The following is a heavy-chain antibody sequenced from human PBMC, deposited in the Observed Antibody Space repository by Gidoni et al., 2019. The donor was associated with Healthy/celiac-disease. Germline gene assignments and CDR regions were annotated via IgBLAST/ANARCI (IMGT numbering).Heavy chain of an antibody. J-gene: IGHJ6*04. V-gene: IGHV5-51*01. CDR2: IYPGDSDT. Sequence: EVQLVQSAAGVKKPGESLQISCKGSGYSFTRYWISWVRQMPGKGLEWMGIIYPGDSDTRYSPSFPGQVTISADKSISTAYLQWSSLKASDTAMYYCARLSPRLGQRGVDVWGKGTTVTVSS. CDR3: ARLSPRLGQRGVDV. D-gene: IGHD3-16*01. CDR1: GYSFTRYW.